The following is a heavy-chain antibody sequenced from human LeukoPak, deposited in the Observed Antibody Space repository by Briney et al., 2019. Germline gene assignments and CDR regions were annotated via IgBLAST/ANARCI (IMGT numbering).Heavy chain of an antibody. CDR2: INWNGGST. D-gene: IGHD2-2*01. Sequence: PGGXLRLSCAASGFTFDDYGMSWVRQAPGKGLEWVSGINWNGGSTVYADSVKGRFTISRDNAKNSLYLQMNSLRAEDTALYYCATHDCSSTSCFSYWGQGTLVTVSS. J-gene: IGHJ4*02. CDR3: ATHDCSSTSCFSY. CDR1: GFTFDDYG. V-gene: IGHV3-20*04.